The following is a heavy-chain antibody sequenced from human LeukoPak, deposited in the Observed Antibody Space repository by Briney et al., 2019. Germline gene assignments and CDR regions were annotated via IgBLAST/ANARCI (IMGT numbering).Heavy chain of an antibody. Sequence: GGSLRLSCAASGFTFSSYAMHWVRQAPGKGLEWVAVISYDGSNKYYADSVKGRFTISRDNAKNSLYLQMNSLRAEDTAVYYCARSGVVVTATRDYWGQGTLVTVSS. J-gene: IGHJ4*02. CDR3: ARSGVVVTATRDY. CDR2: ISYDGSNK. V-gene: IGHV3-30-3*01. CDR1: GFTFSSYA. D-gene: IGHD2-21*02.